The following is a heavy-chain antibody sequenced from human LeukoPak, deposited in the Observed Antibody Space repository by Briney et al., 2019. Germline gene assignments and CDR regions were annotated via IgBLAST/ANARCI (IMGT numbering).Heavy chain of an antibody. CDR1: GFTFSSYW. CDR3: ARVSRGYSSSWDDAFDI. CDR2: IKQDGSEK. Sequence: GGSLRLSCAASGFTFSSYWMRWVRQAPGKGLEWVANIKQDGSEKNYVDFVKGRFTISRDNAKNSLYLQMNSLRAEDTAVYYCARVSRGYSSSWDDAFDIWGQGTMVTVSS. J-gene: IGHJ3*02. V-gene: IGHV3-7*03. D-gene: IGHD6-13*01.